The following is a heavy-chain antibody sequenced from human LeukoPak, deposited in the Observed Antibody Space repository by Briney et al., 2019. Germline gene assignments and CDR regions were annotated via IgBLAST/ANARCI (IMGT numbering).Heavy chain of an antibody. CDR1: GFTFSSYW. D-gene: IGHD3-10*01. Sequence: GGSLRLSCAASGFTFSSYWMSWVRQAPGKGLEWVANIKQDGSEKYYVGSVKGRFTISRDNAKNSLYLQMNSLRAEDTAVYYCAKAIWVAATSSWFCLDYWGQGTLVTVSS. CDR3: AKAIWVAATSSWFCLDY. CDR2: IKQDGSEK. J-gene: IGHJ4*02. V-gene: IGHV3-7*01.